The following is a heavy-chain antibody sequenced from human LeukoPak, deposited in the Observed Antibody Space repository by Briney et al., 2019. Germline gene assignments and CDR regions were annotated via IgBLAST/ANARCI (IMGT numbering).Heavy chain of an antibody. Sequence: ASVKVSCKASGYTFTSYDINWVRQATRQGLEWMGWMNPNSGGTNYAQKFQGRVTMTRDTSISTAYMELSSLRSDDTAVYYCARVLVPAGGGVVDYWGQGTLVTVSS. D-gene: IGHD3-16*01. CDR3: ARVLVPAGGGVVDY. J-gene: IGHJ4*02. V-gene: IGHV1-2*02. CDR2: MNPNSGGT. CDR1: GYTFTSYD.